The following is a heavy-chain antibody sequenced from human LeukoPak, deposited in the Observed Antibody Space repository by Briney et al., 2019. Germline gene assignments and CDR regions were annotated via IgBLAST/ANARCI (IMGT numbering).Heavy chain of an antibody. J-gene: IGHJ4*02. CDR3: ARGGYYYDSSGSVDY. CDR1: GYTFTGYY. Sequence: GASVKVSCKASGYTFTGYYMHWVRQAPGQGLEWMGWINPNSGGTNYAQKFQGRVTMTRDTSISTAYMELSRLRSDDTAVCYCARGGYYYDSSGSVDYWGQGTLVTVSS. CDR2: INPNSGGT. D-gene: IGHD3-22*01. V-gene: IGHV1-2*02.